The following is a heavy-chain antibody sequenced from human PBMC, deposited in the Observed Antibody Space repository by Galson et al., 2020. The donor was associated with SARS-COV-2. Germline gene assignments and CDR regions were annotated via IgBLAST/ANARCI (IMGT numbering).Heavy chain of an antibody. V-gene: IGHV3-43*01. D-gene: IGHD1-26*01. Sequence: LSLTCAASGFTFDDYTIHWVRQVPGKGLEWVSLIDGNDGSTHYADSVKGRFTISRDNSRKSLYLQMNSLTIEDTALYFCTTWVFDYWGPGTLVTVSS. CDR3: TTWVFDY. J-gene: IGHJ4*02. CDR2: IDGNDGST. CDR1: GFTFDDYT.